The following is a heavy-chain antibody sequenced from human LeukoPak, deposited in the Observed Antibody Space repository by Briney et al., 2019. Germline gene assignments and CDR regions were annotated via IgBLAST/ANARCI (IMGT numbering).Heavy chain of an antibody. V-gene: IGHV1-2*02. Sequence: ASVKVSCKASGYTFTSYDINWVRQAPGQGLEWMGWINPNSGGTNYAQKFQGRVTMTRDTSISTAYMELSRLRSDDTAVYYCARKVVVVVASWNCFDPWGQGTLVTVSS. CDR3: ARKVVVVVASWNCFDP. CDR1: GYTFTSYD. D-gene: IGHD2-15*01. J-gene: IGHJ5*02. CDR2: INPNSGGT.